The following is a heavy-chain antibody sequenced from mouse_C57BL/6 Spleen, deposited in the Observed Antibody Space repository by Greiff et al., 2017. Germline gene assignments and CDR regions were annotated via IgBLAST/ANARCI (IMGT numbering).Heavy chain of an antibody. J-gene: IGHJ3*01. Sequence: EVQLQQSGPELVKPGASVKIPCKASGYTFTDYNMDWVKQSHGKSLEWIGDINPNNGGTIYNQKFKGKATLTVDKSSSTAYMELRSLTSEDTAVYYCARRFYYGYDGAFAYWGQGTLVTVSA. V-gene: IGHV1-18*01. CDR3: ARRFYYGYDGAFAY. CDR1: GYTFTDYN. CDR2: INPNNGGT. D-gene: IGHD2-2*01.